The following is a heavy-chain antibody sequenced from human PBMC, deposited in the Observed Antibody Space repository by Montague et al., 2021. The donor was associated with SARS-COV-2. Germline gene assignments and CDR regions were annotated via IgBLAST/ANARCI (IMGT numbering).Heavy chain of an antibody. CDR1: GFSLSTSGMC. CDR3: ARIYYGSGSPPLDY. J-gene: IGHJ4*02. V-gene: IGHV2-70*11. D-gene: IGHD3-10*01. CDR2: IDWDDDK. Sequence: PALVKPTQTLTLTCTFSGFSLSTSGMCVSWIRQPPGKALEWLARIDWDDDKYYSTSLKTRLTISKDTSKNQVVLTMTNMDPVDTATYYCARIYYGSGSPPLDYWGQGTLVTVSS.